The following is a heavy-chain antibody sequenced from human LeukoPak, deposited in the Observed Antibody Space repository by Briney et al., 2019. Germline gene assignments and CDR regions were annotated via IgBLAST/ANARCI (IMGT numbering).Heavy chain of an antibody. CDR1: GGSITFYY. Sequence: SETLSLTCSVSGGSITFYYWTWIRKPAGKGLEWIGRTHTSGTTNYNPSLKSRVTMSIDTSQKKFSLNLTSVTAADTAVYYCASSSWKKTFDYWGQGALVTVSS. J-gene: IGHJ4*02. D-gene: IGHD1-1*01. CDR3: ASSSWKKTFDY. V-gene: IGHV4-4*07. CDR2: THTSGTT.